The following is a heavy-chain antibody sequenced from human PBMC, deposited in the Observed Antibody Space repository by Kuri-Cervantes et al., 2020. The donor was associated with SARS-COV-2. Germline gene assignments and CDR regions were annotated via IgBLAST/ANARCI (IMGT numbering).Heavy chain of an antibody. V-gene: IGHV3-30-3*01. CDR2: ISYDGSNK. CDR1: GFTFSSYA. Sequence: GESLKISCAASGFTFSSYAMHWVRQALGKGLEWVAVISYDGSNKYYADSVKGRFTISRDNSKNTLYLQMNSLRAEDTAVYYCARPGAGYRRSPPDYWGQGTLVTVSS. D-gene: IGHD6-13*01. J-gene: IGHJ4*02. CDR3: ARPGAGYRRSPPDY.